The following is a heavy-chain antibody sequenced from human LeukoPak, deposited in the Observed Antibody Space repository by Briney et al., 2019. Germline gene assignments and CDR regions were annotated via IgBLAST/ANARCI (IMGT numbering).Heavy chain of an antibody. CDR2: ISSSSNTI. CDR3: ARDYSSISYNWFDP. D-gene: IGHD6-13*01. Sequence: GGSLRLSCAASGFTFSDYYMSWIRQAPGKGLEWVSYISSSSNTIYYADSVKGRFTISRDNAKNSLYLQMNSLRAEDTAVYYCARDYSSISYNWFDPWGQGTLVTVSS. CDR1: GFTFSDYY. J-gene: IGHJ5*02. V-gene: IGHV3-11*01.